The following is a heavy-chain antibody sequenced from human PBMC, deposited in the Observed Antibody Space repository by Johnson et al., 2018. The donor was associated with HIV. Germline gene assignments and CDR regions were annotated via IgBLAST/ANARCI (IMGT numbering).Heavy chain of an antibody. CDR2: ISGSGGSK. Sequence: VQLVESGGGLVQPGGSLRLSCAASGFTFSSYAMSWVRQAPGKGLEWVSAISGSGGSKYYADSVKGRFTVSRDNSKNTLYLQINSLRPEDTAVYYCARLPSGYSRDDLDIWGQGTMVTVSS. D-gene: IGHD5-18*01. CDR1: GFTFSSYA. J-gene: IGHJ3*02. CDR3: ARLPSGYSRDDLDI. V-gene: IGHV3-23*04.